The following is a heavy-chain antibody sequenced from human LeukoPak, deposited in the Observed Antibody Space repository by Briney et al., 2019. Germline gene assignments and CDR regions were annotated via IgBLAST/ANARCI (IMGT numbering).Heavy chain of an antibody. Sequence: PGGSLRLSCAASGFTFDDYAMHWVRQAPGKGLEWVSLITGDGYRTYYTDSVKGRFTISRDNSKNSLYLQMNSLRIEDTALYYCAKDKYGEYDDEDPYYFDFWGQGILVTVSS. J-gene: IGHJ4*02. V-gene: IGHV3-43*02. CDR2: ITGDGYRT. CDR3: AKDKYGEYDDEDPYYFDF. D-gene: IGHD4-17*01. CDR1: GFTFDDYA.